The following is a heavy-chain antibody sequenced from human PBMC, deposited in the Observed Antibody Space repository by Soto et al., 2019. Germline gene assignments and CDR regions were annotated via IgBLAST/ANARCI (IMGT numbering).Heavy chain of an antibody. V-gene: IGHV3-30-3*01. CDR1: GFTFSTYA. CDR3: ARDLPQYCSAGSCYPDS. Sequence: QVQLVESGGGVVQPGRSLRLSCAASGFTFSTYAMHWVRQAPGKGLAWVAIISYHGSNKYYADSVKGRFTISRDDPNNTLYLQMTSLTPEDTAVYYCARDLPQYCSAGSCYPDSWGQGTLVTVSS. CDR2: ISYHGSNK. D-gene: IGHD2-15*01. J-gene: IGHJ4*02.